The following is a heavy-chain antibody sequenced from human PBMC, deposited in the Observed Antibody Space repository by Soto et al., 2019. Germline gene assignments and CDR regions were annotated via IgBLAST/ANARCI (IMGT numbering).Heavy chain of an antibody. CDR1: GFTVSCNY. CDR2: ISSGGST. Sequence: VGSLSLSCAASGFTVSCNYRSWFRQAPWKGLEWISVISSGGSTYYADSVKGRFTISRDNSKNKLYLQMNSLRAEDTAVYYCARDRRGGYCSGGSCYSDYYYYGMDVWGQGTTVTVSS. J-gene: IGHJ6*02. CDR3: ARDRRGGYCSGGSCYSDYYYYGMDV. V-gene: IGHV3-53*01. D-gene: IGHD2-15*01.